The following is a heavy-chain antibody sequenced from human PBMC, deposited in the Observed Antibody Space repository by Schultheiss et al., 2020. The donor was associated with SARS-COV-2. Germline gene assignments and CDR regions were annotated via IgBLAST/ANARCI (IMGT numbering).Heavy chain of an antibody. Sequence: GGSLRLSCAASGFTFSSYAMSWVRQAPGKGLEWVSVISGSGGSTYYADSVKGRFTISRDNSKNTLYLQMNSLRAEDTAVYYCASGPRGGSGAFDIWGQGTMVTVSS. CDR3: ASGPRGGSGAFDI. CDR1: GFTFSSYA. V-gene: IGHV3-23*01. D-gene: IGHD3-16*01. J-gene: IGHJ3*02. CDR2: ISGSGGST.